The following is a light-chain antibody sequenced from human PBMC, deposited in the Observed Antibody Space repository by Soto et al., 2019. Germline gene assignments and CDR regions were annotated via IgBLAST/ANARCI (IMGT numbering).Light chain of an antibody. J-gene: IGKJ1*01. CDR2: DTS. V-gene: IGKV1-5*01. CDR1: QSLSGW. Sequence: DIQMTQSTSTLSASVGDRVTITCRASQSLSGWLAWYQQKPGKAPNLLIYDTSTLKSGVPSRFSGSGSGTDFTLTISSLQPEDFATYYCQQYNSYSRTFGQGTKVEI. CDR3: QQYNSYSRT.